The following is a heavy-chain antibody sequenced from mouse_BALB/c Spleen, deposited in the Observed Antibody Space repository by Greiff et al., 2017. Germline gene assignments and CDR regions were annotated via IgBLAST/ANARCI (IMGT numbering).Heavy chain of an antibody. D-gene: IGHD1-1*01. V-gene: IGHV14-3*02. J-gene: IGHJ4*01. CDR3: ARSITTVVAEAMDY. CDR2: IDPANGNT. CDR1: GFNIKDTY. Sequence: EVQRVESGAELVKPGASVKLSCTASGFNIKDTYMHWVKQRPEQGLEWIGRIDPANGNTKYDPKFQGKATITADTSSNTAYLQLSSLTSEDTAVYYCARSITTVVAEAMDYWGQGTSVTVSS.